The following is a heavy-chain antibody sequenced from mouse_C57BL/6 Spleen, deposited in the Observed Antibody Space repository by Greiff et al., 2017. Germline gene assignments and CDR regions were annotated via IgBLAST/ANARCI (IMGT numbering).Heavy chain of an antibody. J-gene: IGHJ1*03. CDR2: ISYSGST. V-gene: IGHV3-8*01. CDR3: ARLRDFITTVVVRYFDV. D-gene: IGHD1-1*01. CDR1: GYSITSDY. Sequence: EVQGVESGPGLAKPSQTLSLTCSVTGYSITSDYWNWIRKFPGNKLEYMGYISYSGSTYYNPSLKSRISITRDTSKNQYYLQLNSVTTEDTATYYCARLRDFITTVVVRYFDVWGTGTTVTVSS.